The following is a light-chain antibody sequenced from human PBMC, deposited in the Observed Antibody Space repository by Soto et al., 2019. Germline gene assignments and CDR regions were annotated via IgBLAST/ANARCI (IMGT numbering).Light chain of an antibody. CDR3: CSYAGTNRV. J-gene: IGLJ1*01. V-gene: IGLV2-23*01. Sequence: QSALTQPASVSGSPGQSITISCTGTSSDVGNYNLVSWYQQHPGKAPKLMIHEGSKRPSGVSNRFSGSKSGNTASLTISGLQAEDEADYYCCSYAGTNRVFGTGTKVTVL. CDR1: SSDVGNYNL. CDR2: EGS.